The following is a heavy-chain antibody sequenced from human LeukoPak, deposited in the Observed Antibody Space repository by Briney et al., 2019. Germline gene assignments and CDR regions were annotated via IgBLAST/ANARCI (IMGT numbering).Heavy chain of an antibody. CDR2: INHSGST. Sequence: SGTLSLTCAVYGGSFSGYYWSWIRQPPGKGLEWIGEINHSGSTNYNPSLKSRVTISVDTSKNQFSLKLSSVTAADTAVYYCARGRGQGYGDYFYFDYWGQGTLVTVSS. V-gene: IGHV4-34*01. CDR1: GGSFSGYY. D-gene: IGHD4-17*01. CDR3: ARGRGQGYGDYFYFDY. J-gene: IGHJ4*02.